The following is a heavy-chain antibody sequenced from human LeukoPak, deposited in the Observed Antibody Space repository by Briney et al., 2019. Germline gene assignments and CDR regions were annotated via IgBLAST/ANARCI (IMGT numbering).Heavy chain of an antibody. D-gene: IGHD2-8*01. J-gene: IGHJ4*02. Sequence: ASVKVSCKASGGTFSSYAISWVRQAPGQGLEWMGGIIPIFGTANYAQKFQGRVTITADESTSTAYMELSSLRSEDTAVYYCATGACTNDVCFYYFDYWGQGTLVTVSS. CDR3: ATGACTNDVCFYYFDY. CDR2: IIPIFGTA. V-gene: IGHV1-69*13. CDR1: GGTFSSYA.